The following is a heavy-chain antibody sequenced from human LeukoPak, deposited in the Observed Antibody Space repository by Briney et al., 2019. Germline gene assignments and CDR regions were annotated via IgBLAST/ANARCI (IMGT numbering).Heavy chain of an antibody. D-gene: IGHD2-15*01. CDR2: IRSSSSYI. CDR1: DFTFSGYS. V-gene: IGHV3-21*01. Sequence: KSGGSLRLSCAASDFTFSGYSMNWVRQAPGKGLEWVSSIRSSSSYIYYADSVKGRFTIFRDNAKNSLYLQMSSLRAEDTAVYYCARDSVVALYYWGQGTLVTVSS. J-gene: IGHJ4*02. CDR3: ARDSVVALYY.